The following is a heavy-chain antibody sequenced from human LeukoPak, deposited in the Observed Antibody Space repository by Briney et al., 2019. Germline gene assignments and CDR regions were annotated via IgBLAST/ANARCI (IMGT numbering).Heavy chain of an antibody. Sequence: GGSLRLSCAASGFTFSSYAMSWVRQAPGKGLEWVSAISGSGGSTYYADSVKGRFTISRDNSKNTLYLQMNSLRAEDTAVYYCAKNMRIVVVVAATPGDYWGQGTLVTVSS. CDR3: AKNMRIVVVVAATPGDY. V-gene: IGHV3-23*01. J-gene: IGHJ4*02. CDR2: ISGSGGST. D-gene: IGHD2-15*01. CDR1: GFTFSSYA.